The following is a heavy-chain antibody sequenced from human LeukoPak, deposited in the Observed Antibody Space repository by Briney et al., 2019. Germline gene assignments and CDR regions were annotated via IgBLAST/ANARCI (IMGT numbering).Heavy chain of an antibody. CDR1: GFTFSNYG. J-gene: IGHJ4*02. Sequence: GGTQRLSCAASGFTFSNYGMNWVRQAPGKGLEWVSGITGNGGTTYYADSVKGRFTISRDNAKNSLYLQMNSLRAEDTAVYYCARVWRTVTVLDYFDYWGQGTLVTVSS. V-gene: IGHV3-21*01. D-gene: IGHD4-17*01. CDR2: ITGNGGTT. CDR3: ARVWRTVTVLDYFDY.